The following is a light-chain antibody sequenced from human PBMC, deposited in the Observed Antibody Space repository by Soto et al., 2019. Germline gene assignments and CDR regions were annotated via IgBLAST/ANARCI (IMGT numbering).Light chain of an antibody. V-gene: IGKV3-15*01. CDR3: LQYNNWPPWT. Sequence: EIVMTQSPATLSVSPGERATLSCRASRSVSSNLAWYQHKPGQAPRLLIYGASTRATGIAARFSGSGSGTEFTLTISSLQSEDFAVYYCLQYNNWPPWTFGQGTKVDIK. J-gene: IGKJ1*01. CDR2: GAS. CDR1: RSVSSN.